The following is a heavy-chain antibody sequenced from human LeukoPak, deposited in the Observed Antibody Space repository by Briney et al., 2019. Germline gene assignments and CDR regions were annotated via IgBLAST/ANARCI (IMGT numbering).Heavy chain of an antibody. CDR1: GFTFSSYA. CDR2: ISGSGGST. CDR3: ARGARGVVVPAAYHY. D-gene: IGHD2-2*01. J-gene: IGHJ4*02. Sequence: PGGSLRLSCAASGFTFSSYAMSWVRQAPGKGLEWVSAISGSGGSTYYADSVKGRFTISRDNSKNTLYLQMNSLRAEDTAVYYCARGARGVVVPAAYHYWGQGTLVTVSS. V-gene: IGHV3-23*01.